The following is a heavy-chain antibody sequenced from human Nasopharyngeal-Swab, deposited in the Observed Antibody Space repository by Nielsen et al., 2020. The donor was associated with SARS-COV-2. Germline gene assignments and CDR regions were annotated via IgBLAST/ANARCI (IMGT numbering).Heavy chain of an antibody. Sequence: WIRQPPGKGLEWVSTISGIGGSTKYADSVKGRFTISRDNSKNTLYLQMNSLGAEDTAVYFCAKDGCSSTSCYVNVWGQGTLVTVSS. D-gene: IGHD2-2*01. CDR3: AKDGCSSTSCYVNV. J-gene: IGHJ4*02. V-gene: IGHV3-23*01. CDR2: ISGIGGST.